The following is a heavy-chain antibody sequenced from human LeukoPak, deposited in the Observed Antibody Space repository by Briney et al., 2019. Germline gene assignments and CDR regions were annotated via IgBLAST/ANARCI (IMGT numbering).Heavy chain of an antibody. D-gene: IGHD2-2*01. CDR3: AKAGTYQLLWALDY. CDR2: ITSGSSYI. J-gene: IGHJ4*02. Sequence: GGSLRLSCAASGFTFSSYNMNWVRQAPGKGLEWVSSITSGSSYIYYADSVKGRFTISRDNAKYSLYLQMNSLRAEDTAVYYCAKAGTYQLLWALDYWGQGTLVTVSS. V-gene: IGHV3-21*04. CDR1: GFTFSSYN.